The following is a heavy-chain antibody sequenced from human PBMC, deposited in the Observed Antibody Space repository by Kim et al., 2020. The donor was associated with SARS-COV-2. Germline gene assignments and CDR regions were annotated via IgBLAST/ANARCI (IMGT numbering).Heavy chain of an antibody. CDR3: TRDSYPEGLDV. V-gene: IGHV3-33*01. CDR1: GLSFSPYG. D-gene: IGHD2-15*01. CDR2: IWYDGSHQ. J-gene: IGHJ6*02. Sequence: GGSLRLSCAASGLSFSPYGMHWVRQAPGKGLDWVAVIWYDGSHQFYADSVKGRFTISRDNSKNMLYLQMYSVRAEDTAVYYCTRDSYPEGLDVWGQGTTVTVSS.